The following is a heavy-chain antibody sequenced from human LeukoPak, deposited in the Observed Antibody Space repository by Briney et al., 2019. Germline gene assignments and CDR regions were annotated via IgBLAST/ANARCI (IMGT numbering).Heavy chain of an antibody. V-gene: IGHV4-59*03. CDR1: GGSISSNY. J-gene: IGHJ3*02. CDR3: VMSGYSSSSPRRALDI. Sequence: SETLSLTCTVSGGSISSNYWTWIRQAPGKGLEWIGYIYYSGSTNYNASLRSRVTISVDTSKNQFPLKLSSVTAADTAVYYCVMSGYSSSSPRRALDIWGQGTMVTVSA. CDR2: IYYSGST. D-gene: IGHD6-13*01.